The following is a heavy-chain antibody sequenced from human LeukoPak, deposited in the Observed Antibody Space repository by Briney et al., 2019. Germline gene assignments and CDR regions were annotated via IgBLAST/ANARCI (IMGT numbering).Heavy chain of an antibody. V-gene: IGHV7-4-1*01. Sequence: ASVKVSCKASGYTFTSYSMNWIRQAPGQGLEWMGWINTNTGNPTYAPGFTGRFLFSLDTSVSTAYLQIGSLKTEDTAVYYCARGPDYDSSGYPYWGQGTLVTVSS. D-gene: IGHD3-22*01. CDR2: INTNTGNP. J-gene: IGHJ4*02. CDR3: ARGPDYDSSGYPY. CDR1: GYTFTSYS.